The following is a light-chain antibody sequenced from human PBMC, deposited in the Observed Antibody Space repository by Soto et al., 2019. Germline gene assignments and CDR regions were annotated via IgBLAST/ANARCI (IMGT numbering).Light chain of an antibody. CDR3: QQYNNWTFS. Sequence: EIVLTQSPATLSLSPGESATLSCRASQSVSSSYFAWYQKKSGQYPRLLIYDVSIRATGVPARFSATGSETDFNLTISGLQSEDSAVYVCQQYNNWTFSFGQGTRLEIK. CDR1: QSVSSSY. J-gene: IGKJ5*01. V-gene: IGKV3-15*01. CDR2: DVS.